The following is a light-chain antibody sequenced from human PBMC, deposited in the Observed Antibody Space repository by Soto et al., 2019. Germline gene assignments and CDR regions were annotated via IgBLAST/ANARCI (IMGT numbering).Light chain of an antibody. J-gene: IGKJ2*01. Sequence: DVVLTQSPLSLPVTLGQPASISCRSSQSFVHSDGNTYLHWFQQRPGQSPRRLIYRVSTRDSGVPDRFSGGGSGTDFTLKISRVEAEDVGVYYCMEGTYWPKTFGQVTKLEIK. V-gene: IGKV2-30*02. CDR3: MEGTYWPKT. CDR2: RVS. CDR1: QSFVHSDGNTY.